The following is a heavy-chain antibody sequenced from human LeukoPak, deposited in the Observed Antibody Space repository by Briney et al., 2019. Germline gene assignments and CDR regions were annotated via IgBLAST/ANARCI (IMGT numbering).Heavy chain of an antibody. D-gene: IGHD1-1*01. J-gene: IGHJ4*02. CDR3: ARRVGGTPDY. V-gene: IGHV3-23*01. CDR2: ISVDGHGS. Sequence: PGGSLRLSCAASGFLINSDVMTCVRQPPGRGLEWVSAISVDGHGSDYANSVKGRFTISRDNAKNIVYLQMNSLTAEDTALYYCARRVGGTPDYWGRGTQVTVSS. CDR1: GFLINSDV.